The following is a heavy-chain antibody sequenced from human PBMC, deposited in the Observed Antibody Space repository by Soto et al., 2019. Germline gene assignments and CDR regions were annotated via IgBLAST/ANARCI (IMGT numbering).Heavy chain of an antibody. J-gene: IGHJ4*02. CDR3: ASHIAVAGTVDY. CDR2: IYYSGST. Sequence: QPQLQESGPGLVKPSETLSLTCTVSGGSISSSSYYWGWIRQPPGKGLEWIGSIYYSGSTYYNPSLKSRVTISVDTSKNQFSLKLSSVTAADTAVYYCASHIAVAGTVDYWGQGTLVTVSS. D-gene: IGHD6-19*01. CDR1: GGSISSSSYY. V-gene: IGHV4-39*01.